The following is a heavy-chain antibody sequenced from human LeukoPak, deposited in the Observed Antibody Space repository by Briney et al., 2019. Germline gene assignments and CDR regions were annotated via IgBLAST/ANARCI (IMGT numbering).Heavy chain of an antibody. CDR1: GFTFSTYW. D-gene: IGHD1-26*01. CDR3: AKDREMGIVGATHHDY. Sequence: GGSLRLSCAASGFTFSTYWMHWVRQAPGKGLEWVSVIYSGGSIYYADSVKGRFTISRDNSKNTLYLQMNSLRAEDTAVYYCAKDREMGIVGATHHDYWGQGTLVTVSS. V-gene: IGHV3-66*02. J-gene: IGHJ4*02. CDR2: IYSGGSI.